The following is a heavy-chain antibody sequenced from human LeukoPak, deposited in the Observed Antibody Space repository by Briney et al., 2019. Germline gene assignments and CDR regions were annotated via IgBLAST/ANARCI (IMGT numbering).Heavy chain of an antibody. CDR3: ARDDSGSYYYYYMDV. D-gene: IGHD1-26*01. J-gene: IGHJ6*03. Sequence: PGGSLRLSCAASGFPFSIYWMSWVRQAPGKGLEWVASIKQDGSEKYYVDSVKGRFTISRDSAKNSLYLQMNSLRAEDTAVYYCARDDSGSYYYYYMDVWGKGTTVTISS. V-gene: IGHV3-7*01. CDR2: IKQDGSEK. CDR1: GFPFSIYW.